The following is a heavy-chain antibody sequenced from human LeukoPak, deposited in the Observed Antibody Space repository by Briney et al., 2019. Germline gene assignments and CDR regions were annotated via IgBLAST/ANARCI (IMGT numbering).Heavy chain of an antibody. J-gene: IGHJ4*02. Sequence: SETLSLTCAVYGGSFSGYYWSWIRQPPGKGLEWIGEINHSGSTNYNPSLKSRVTISVDTSKNQFSLKLSSVTAADTAVYYCARTWVQLWSSDCWGQGTLVTVSS. D-gene: IGHD5-18*01. CDR2: INHSGST. V-gene: IGHV4-34*01. CDR3: ARTWVQLWSSDC. CDR1: GGSFSGYY.